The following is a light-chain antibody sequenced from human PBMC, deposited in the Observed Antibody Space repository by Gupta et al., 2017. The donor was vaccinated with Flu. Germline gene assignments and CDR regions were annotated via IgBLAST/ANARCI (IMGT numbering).Light chain of an antibody. CDR2: TND. CDR1: SSNIGSNA. CDR3: AAWDDSLSALV. Sequence: QSVLTQPPSMSATPGQRVTISCSGSSSNIGSNAVSRYQQLPGTAPKLLIYTNDQRPSGVPDRFSGSKSGTSASLAISELQSDDEGDYSCAAWDDSLSALVFGGGTKLTVL. V-gene: IGLV1-44*01. J-gene: IGLJ3*02.